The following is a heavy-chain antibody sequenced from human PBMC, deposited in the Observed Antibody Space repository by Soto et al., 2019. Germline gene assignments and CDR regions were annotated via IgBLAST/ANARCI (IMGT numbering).Heavy chain of an antibody. CDR1: GGSISSYY. Sequence: SETLSLTCTVSGGSISSYYWSWIRQPPGKGLEWIGYIYYSGSTNYNPSLKSRVTISVDTSKNQFSLKLSSVTDVDTAVYYCAKVGGTTRGPWFDPWGQGTLVTVSS. D-gene: IGHD1-7*01. CDR2: IYYSGST. CDR3: AKVGGTTRGPWFDP. V-gene: IGHV4-59*12. J-gene: IGHJ5*02.